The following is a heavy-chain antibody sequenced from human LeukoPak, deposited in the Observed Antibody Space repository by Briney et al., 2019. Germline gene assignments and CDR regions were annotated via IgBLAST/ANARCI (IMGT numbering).Heavy chain of an antibody. J-gene: IGHJ4*02. Sequence: GGSLRLSCAASGFTFSTYAMSWVRQAPGEGREWVSAISGSGGSTYYADSVKGRLTISRDNSKNTLYLQMNSLRAEDTAVYYCAKSGWALWFGGHIDYWGQGTLVTVSS. CDR3: AKSGWALWFGGHIDY. D-gene: IGHD3-10*01. CDR2: ISGSGGST. CDR1: GFTFSTYA. V-gene: IGHV3-23*01.